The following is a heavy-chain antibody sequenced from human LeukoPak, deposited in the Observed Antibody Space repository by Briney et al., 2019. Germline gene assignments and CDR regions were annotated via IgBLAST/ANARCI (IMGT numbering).Heavy chain of an antibody. CDR3: ARGRVGGAN. D-gene: IGHD4-23*01. CDR2: IYYSGTT. J-gene: IGHJ4*02. CDR1: SGSMSSYC. Sequence: SETLSLTCTVSSGSMSSYCWTWIRQPPGKGLEWIGSIYYSGTTNYNPSLKSRVTISVDTSQNRFSLKLSSVTTADTALYYCARGRVGGANWGQGTLVTVSS. V-gene: IGHV4-59*01.